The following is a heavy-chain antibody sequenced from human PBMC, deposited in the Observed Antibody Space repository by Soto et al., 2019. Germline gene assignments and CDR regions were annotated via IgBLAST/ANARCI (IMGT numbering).Heavy chain of an antibody. CDR3: ATETGTTFYYYGMDV. J-gene: IGHJ6*02. D-gene: IGHD1-1*01. CDR1: GFTFSTYA. CDR2: VSASGLNT. V-gene: IGHV3-23*01. Sequence: GSLRLSCAASGFTFSTYAMAWVRQAPGKGLEWVSGVSASGLNTDYADPVKGRFYISRDNSKNTLCLQMNSLRAEDTAVYYCATETGTTFYYYGMDVWGQGTTVTVSS.